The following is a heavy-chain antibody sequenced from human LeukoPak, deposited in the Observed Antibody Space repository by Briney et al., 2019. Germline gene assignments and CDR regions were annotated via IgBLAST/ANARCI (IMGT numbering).Heavy chain of an antibody. V-gene: IGHV3-48*03. D-gene: IGHD2-15*01. CDR2: ISSSGSTI. CDR1: GFTFSSYE. Sequence: GGSLRLSCAASGFTFSSYEMNWVRQAPGKGLEWVSYISSSGSTIYYADSVKGRFTISRDNAKNSLYLQMNSLSAEDTAVYYCARDNTLDSYCSGGSCFKNAFDNWGQGTMVTVSS. CDR3: ARDNTLDSYCSGGSCFKNAFDN. J-gene: IGHJ3*02.